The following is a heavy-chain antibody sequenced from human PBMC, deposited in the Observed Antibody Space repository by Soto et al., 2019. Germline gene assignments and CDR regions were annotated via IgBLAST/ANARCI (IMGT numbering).Heavy chain of an antibody. CDR2: INPNSGGT. CDR3: AREGHIVATMVYYYYYGMDV. D-gene: IGHD5-12*01. CDR1: GYTFTGYY. J-gene: IGHJ6*04. V-gene: IGHV1-2*02. Sequence: ASVKVSCKASGYTFTGYYMHWVRQAPGQGLEWMGWINPNSGGTNYAQKFQDRVTMTRDTSISTAYMELSRLRSDDTAVYYCAREGHIVATMVYYYYYGMDVWGKGTTVTSPQ.